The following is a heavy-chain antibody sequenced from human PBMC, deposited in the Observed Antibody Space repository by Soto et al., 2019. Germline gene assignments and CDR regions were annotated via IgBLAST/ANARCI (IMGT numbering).Heavy chain of an antibody. CDR1: GFTFSSYA. CDR3: AKRRGAGGQCDY. V-gene: IGHV3-23*01. J-gene: IGHJ4*02. CDR2: VSIGGST. D-gene: IGHD2-15*01. Sequence: DVQLLESGGGLVQPEGSLRLSCAASGFTFSSYAMGWVRQGPGKGLEWVAVVSIGGSTHYADSVRGRFTISRDNSKNTLSLQMNSLTAEDTAVYFCAKRRGAGGQCDYLGQGALVTVSS.